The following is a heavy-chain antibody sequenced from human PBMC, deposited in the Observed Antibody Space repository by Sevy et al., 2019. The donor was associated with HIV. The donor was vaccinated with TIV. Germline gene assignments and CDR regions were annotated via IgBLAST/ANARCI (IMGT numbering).Heavy chain of an antibody. CDR1: GYMFTGYY. D-gene: IGHD3-10*01. V-gene: IGHV1-2*02. CDR2: IIPSSGDT. J-gene: IGHJ4*02. CDR3: TRSVYGSGTYLNDY. Sequence: ASVKVSCKASGYMFTGYYIHWVRQAPGQGLEWMGWIIPSSGDTNYGQRFLGRVTMTRDTSINIAYMELNSLTSDDTAVYYCTRSVYGSGTYLNDYWGQGTLVTVSS.